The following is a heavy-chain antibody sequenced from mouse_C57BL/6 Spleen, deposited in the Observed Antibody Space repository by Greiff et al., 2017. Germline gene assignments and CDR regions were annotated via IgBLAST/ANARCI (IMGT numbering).Heavy chain of an antibody. V-gene: IGHV1-81*01. J-gene: IGHJ1*03. Sequence: VQLQQSGAELARPGASVKLSCKASGYTFTSYGISWVRQRTGQGLEWIGEICPRSGNTYSNEKFKGKATLTADKSSSTAYMELRSLTSDDSAVYFCARDLFTTVVATKYFDVWGTGTTVTVSS. D-gene: IGHD1-1*01. CDR2: ICPRSGNT. CDR3: ARDLFTTVVATKYFDV. CDR1: GYTFTSYG.